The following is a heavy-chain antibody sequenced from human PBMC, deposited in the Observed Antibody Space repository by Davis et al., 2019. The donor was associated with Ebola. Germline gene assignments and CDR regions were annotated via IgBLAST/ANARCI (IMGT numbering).Heavy chain of an antibody. J-gene: IGHJ4*02. V-gene: IGHV3-23*01. Sequence: GESLKISCEVSGFTFSGYWMSWVRQAPGKGLEWVSAISGSGGSTYYADSVKGRFTISRDNSKNTLYLQMNSLRAEDTAVYYCTKGGDYKHYFDYWGQGTLVTVSS. CDR3: TKGGDYKHYFDY. CDR2: ISGSGGST. D-gene: IGHD4-17*01. CDR1: GFTFSGYW.